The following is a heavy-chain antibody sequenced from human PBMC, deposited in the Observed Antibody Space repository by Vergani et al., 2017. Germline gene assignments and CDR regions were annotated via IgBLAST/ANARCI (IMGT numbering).Heavy chain of an antibody. D-gene: IGHD2-21*02. V-gene: IGHV4-39*01. J-gene: IGHJ3*02. CDR3: ARHQGVYCVGDCYLDAFDI. CDR1: GESIRSGSHY. Sequence: QVKLQESGPGLLKPSQTLSLTCTVSGESIRSGSHYWAWVRQPPGKGLEWIGNIYHGGTTNYHPSLKSRVTISVDTSNNQFSLNLNSVTAADTAVYYCARHQGVYCVGDCYLDAFDIWGQGTMVTVSS. CDR2: IYHGGTT.